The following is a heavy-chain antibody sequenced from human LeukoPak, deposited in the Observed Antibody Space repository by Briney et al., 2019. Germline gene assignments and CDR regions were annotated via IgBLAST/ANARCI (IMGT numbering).Heavy chain of an antibody. J-gene: IGHJ4*02. CDR1: GFTVITND. Sequence: PGGSLRLSCAASGFTVITNDMTWVRQAPGKELEWVSVLYSDGDTKYADSVQGRFPISQDNSKNTVHHKLNSMGPEDMGGFCVVRGVEPLAANTLAYWGQETLVTVSS. CDR3: VRGVEPLAANTLAY. V-gene: IGHV3-53*01. CDR2: LYSDGDT. D-gene: IGHD1-14*01.